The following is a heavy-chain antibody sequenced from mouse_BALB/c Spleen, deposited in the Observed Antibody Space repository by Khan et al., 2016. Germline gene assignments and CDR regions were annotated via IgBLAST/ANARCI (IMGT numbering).Heavy chain of an antibody. D-gene: IGHD1-1*01. V-gene: IGHV1S56*01. J-gene: IGHJ1*01. Sequence: QIQLVQSGAELVKPGASVKLSCKASGYTFTSYDINWVRQRPEQGLEWIGWIFPGDGSTKYNEKFKGKATLTTDKSSSTAYMQLSRLTSEDSAVYFCARLYASTYWYFDVWGAGTTVTVSS. CDR1: GYTFTSYD. CDR2: IFPGDGST. CDR3: ARLYASTYWYFDV.